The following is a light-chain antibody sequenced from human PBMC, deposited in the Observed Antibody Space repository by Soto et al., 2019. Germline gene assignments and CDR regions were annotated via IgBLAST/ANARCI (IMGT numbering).Light chain of an antibody. CDR2: DVS. J-gene: IGLJ2*01. V-gene: IGLV2-14*01. CDR3: SSYTSSSIYVL. CDR1: SSDIGAYDY. Sequence: QSVLTQPASVSGSPGQSITISCTGTSSDIGAYDYVSWYQQHPGKAPKLMIYDVSNRPSGVSNRFSGSKSGNTASLTISGLQAEDEADYYCSSYTSSSIYVLFGGGTQLTVL.